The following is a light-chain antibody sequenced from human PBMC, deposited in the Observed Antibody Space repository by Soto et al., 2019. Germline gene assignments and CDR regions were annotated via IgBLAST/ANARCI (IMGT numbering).Light chain of an antibody. CDR3: SSYSRTTTLVV. J-gene: IGLJ2*01. V-gene: IGLV2-14*03. CDR1: SSDIGAFTS. Sequence: QSALTQPASVSGSPGQSITISCTGTSSDIGAFTSVSWYQQHPGKAPKLIIYDIIHRPSGVSDRFSGSKSFNTASLTVSGLQPEDEANYYCSSYSRTTTLVVFGGGTKLTVL. CDR2: DII.